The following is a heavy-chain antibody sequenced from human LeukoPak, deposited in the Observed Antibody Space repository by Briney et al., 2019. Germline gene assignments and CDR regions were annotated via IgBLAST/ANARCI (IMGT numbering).Heavy chain of an antibody. CDR1: GDSMSSTSYY. CDR2: IYYSGTT. D-gene: IGHD3-22*01. J-gene: IGHJ4*02. V-gene: IGHV4-39*07. Sequence: SETLSLTCTVSGDSMSSTSYYWGWIRQPPGKGLEWIGTIYYSGTTYYNPSLKSRVTISVDTPKNQFSLKLSSVTAADTAVYYCATARGFYDSSGYYIDYWGQGTLVTVSS. CDR3: ATARGFYDSSGYYIDY.